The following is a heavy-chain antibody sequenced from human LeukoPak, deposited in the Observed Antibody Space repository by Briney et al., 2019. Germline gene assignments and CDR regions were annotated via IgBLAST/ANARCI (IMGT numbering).Heavy chain of an antibody. CDR3: ASYSASYPHFFDY. CDR2: IYYSGST. CDR1: GGSISSYY. J-gene: IGHJ4*02. D-gene: IGHD1-26*01. Sequence: SETLSLTCTVSGGSISSYYWSWIRQPPGEGLEWIGYIYYSGSTNYNPSLKSRVTISGDTSKRQFSLELSSVTAADTAVYYCASYSASYPHFFDYWGQGTLVTVSS. V-gene: IGHV4-59*08.